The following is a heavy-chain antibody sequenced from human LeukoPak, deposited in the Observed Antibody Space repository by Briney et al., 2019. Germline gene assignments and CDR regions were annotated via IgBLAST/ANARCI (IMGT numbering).Heavy chain of an antibody. J-gene: IGHJ6*03. CDR1: GFTFSSYA. D-gene: IGHD2-2*01. CDR2: ISGSGGST. CDR3: AKHWSYCSTTSCFFNYYYYYMDV. Sequence: GGSLRLSCAASGFTFSSYAMSWVRQAPGKGLEWVSAISGSGGSTYYADSVKGRFTISRDKSKNTLYLQMNSLRAEDTAVYYCAKHWSYCSTTSCFFNYYYYYMDVWGKGTTVTVSS. V-gene: IGHV3-23*01.